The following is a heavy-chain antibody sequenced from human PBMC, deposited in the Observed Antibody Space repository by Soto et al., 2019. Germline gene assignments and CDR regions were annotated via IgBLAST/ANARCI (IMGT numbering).Heavy chain of an antibody. CDR1: GFTFSSYS. J-gene: IGHJ3*02. D-gene: IGHD2-15*01. Sequence: GGSLRRSCAASGFTFSSYSMNWVRQAPGKGLEWVSSISSSSSYIYYADSVKGRFTISRDNAKNSLYLQMNSLRAEDTAVYYCAREGCSGGSCYPDAFDIWGQGTMVTVSS. V-gene: IGHV3-21*01. CDR2: ISSSSSYI. CDR3: AREGCSGGSCYPDAFDI.